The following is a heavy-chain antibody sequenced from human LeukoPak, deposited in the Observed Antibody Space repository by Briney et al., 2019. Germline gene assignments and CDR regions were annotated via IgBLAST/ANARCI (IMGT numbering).Heavy chain of an antibody. J-gene: IGHJ3*02. Sequence: PGGSLRLSCAASGCTFSSYSMNWVRQAPGKGLEWVSSISSSSSYIYYADSVKGRFTISRDNAKNSLYLQMNSLRAEDTAVYYCARDLGLVCGGDCYPDAFDIWGQGTMVTVSS. V-gene: IGHV3-21*03. CDR2: ISSSSSYI. CDR3: ARDLGLVCGGDCYPDAFDI. D-gene: IGHD2-21*02. CDR1: GCTFSSYS.